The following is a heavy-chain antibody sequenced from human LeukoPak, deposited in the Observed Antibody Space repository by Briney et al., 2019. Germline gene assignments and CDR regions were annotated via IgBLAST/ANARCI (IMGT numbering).Heavy chain of an antibody. CDR3: ARDKAAATRTRGFDY. CDR2: ISAYNGNT. CDR1: GYTFTSYG. J-gene: IGHJ4*02. D-gene: IGHD2-15*01. V-gene: IGHV1-18*01. Sequence: ASVKVSCKASGYTFTSYGISWVRQAPGQGLEWMGWISAYNGNTNYAQKLQGRVTMTTDTSTSTAYMELRSLRSDDTAVYYCARDKAAATRTRGFDYWGQGTLVTVSS.